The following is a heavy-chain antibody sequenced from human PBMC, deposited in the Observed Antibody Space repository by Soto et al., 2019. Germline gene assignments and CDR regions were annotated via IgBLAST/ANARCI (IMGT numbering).Heavy chain of an antibody. CDR3: AKELVAVAGSDY. CDR2: ISGSAVTT. CDR1: GFTFSSYA. D-gene: IGHD6-19*01. V-gene: IGHV3-23*01. Sequence: EVQLLESGGGLVQPGGSLRLSCAASGFTFSSYAMTWVRQAPGRGLEWVSTISGSAVTTYYADSVKGRFTISRDNPKNTLCLQMNSLRVEDTAVYYCAKELVAVAGSDYWGQGTLVTVSS. J-gene: IGHJ4*02.